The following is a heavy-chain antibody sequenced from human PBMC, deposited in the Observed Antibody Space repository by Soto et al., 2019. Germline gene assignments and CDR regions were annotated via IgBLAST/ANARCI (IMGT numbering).Heavy chain of an antibody. J-gene: IGHJ6*02. D-gene: IGHD1-1*01. CDR3: ARDTNFILTFHYSAMDV. Sequence: QVQLMQSGAEVKKPGASVKVSCKASGYTFTTYYIHWVRQAPGQGLEWKGIINPSGGSATGGGSASYARTFQGRVALPGDTSTSTVYMEVSSLTSEDTAVYYCARDTNFILTFHYSAMDVWGQATTFTV. V-gene: IGHV1-46*01. CDR2: INPSGGSATGGGSA. CDR1: GYTFTTYY.